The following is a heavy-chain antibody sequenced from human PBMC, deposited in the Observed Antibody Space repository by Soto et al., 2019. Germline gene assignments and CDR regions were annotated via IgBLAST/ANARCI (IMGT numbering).Heavy chain of an antibody. V-gene: IGHV5-51*01. J-gene: IGHJ3*02. D-gene: IGHD3-10*01. CDR2: IYPGDSDT. CDR3: ARLTYYGSGSYPDADAFDI. CDR1: GYSFTSYW. Sequence: PGESLKISCKGSGYSFTSYWIGWVRQMPGKGLEWMGIIYPGDSDTRYSPSFQGQVTISADKSISTAYLQWSSLKASDTAMYYCARLTYYGSGSYPDADAFDIWGQGTMVTVSS.